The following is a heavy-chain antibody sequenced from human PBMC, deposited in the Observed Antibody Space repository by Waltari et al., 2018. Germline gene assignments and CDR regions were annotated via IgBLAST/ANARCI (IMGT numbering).Heavy chain of an antibody. CDR3: AKDPLITIFGVVIIGYFDY. CDR2: ISGSGGST. Sequence: EVQLLVSGGGLVQPGGSLRLSCAASGFTFSSSAIRWVRRPPGKGREWVSAISGSGGSTYYADSVKGRFTISRDNSKNTLYLQMNSLRAEDTAVYYCAKDPLITIFGVVIIGYFDYWGQGTLVTVSS. D-gene: IGHD3-3*01. J-gene: IGHJ4*02. V-gene: IGHV3-23*01. CDR1: GFTFSSSA.